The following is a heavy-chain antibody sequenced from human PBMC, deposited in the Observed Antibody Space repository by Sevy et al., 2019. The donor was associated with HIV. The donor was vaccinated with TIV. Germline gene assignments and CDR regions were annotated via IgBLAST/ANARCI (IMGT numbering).Heavy chain of an antibody. CDR2: ICSSGGST. Sequence: GGSLRLSCVASGFTFISYTMSWVRQAPGKGLEWVSAICSSGGSTYYGDSVKGRFTISRDNSKNTVYLEINNLRAEDTALYYCAKEEFSGYNFGYWGQGTLVTVSS. D-gene: IGHD5-12*01. J-gene: IGHJ4*02. V-gene: IGHV3-23*01. CDR3: AKEEFSGYNFGY. CDR1: GFTFISYT.